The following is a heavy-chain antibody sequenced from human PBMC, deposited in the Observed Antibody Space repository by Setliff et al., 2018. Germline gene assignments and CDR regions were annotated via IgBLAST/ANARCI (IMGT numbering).Heavy chain of an antibody. V-gene: IGHV4-4*02. J-gene: IGHJ4*02. D-gene: IGHD3-3*01. Sequence: KTSETLSLTCAVPSGSISYNNWWTWVRQPPGKGLEWIGEIYHTESTNYNPSLKSRVTISLDKSKSQFSLELSSVTAADTAVYYCARDDTYDFWGGHGHLDSWGQGILVTVSS. CDR1: SGSISYNNW. CDR2: IYHTEST. CDR3: ARDDTYDFWGGHGHLDS.